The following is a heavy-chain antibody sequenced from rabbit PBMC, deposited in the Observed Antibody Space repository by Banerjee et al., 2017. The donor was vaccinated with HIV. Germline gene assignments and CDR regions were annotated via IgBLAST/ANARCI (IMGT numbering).Heavy chain of an antibody. CDR2: IYAGSSGNT. J-gene: IGHJ4*01. Sequence: QEQLVESGGGLVQPEGSLTLTCTASGFSFSSTHYISWVRQAPGKGLEWIACIYAGSSGNTYYASWAKGRFTISKTSSTTVTLQMTSLTAADTATYFCAKRVGGYTYGFGLWGPGTLVTVS. D-gene: IGHD6-1*01. CDR1: GFSFSSTHY. CDR3: AKRVGGYTYGFGL. V-gene: IGHV1S45*01.